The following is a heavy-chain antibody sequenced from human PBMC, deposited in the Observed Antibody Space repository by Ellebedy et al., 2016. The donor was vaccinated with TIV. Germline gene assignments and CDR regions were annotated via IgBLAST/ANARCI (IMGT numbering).Heavy chain of an antibody. CDR1: GGSFNGYF. D-gene: IGHD2-2*01. V-gene: IGHV4-31*11. CDR2: IYYSGRT. J-gene: IGHJ5*02. Sequence: SETLSLXCAVYGGSFNGYFWNWIRQHPGKGLEWIGHIYYSGRTYYNPSLKTRLSLSVDTSKNQFSLKLSSVTAADTAVYYCARGNLIVVVPAAIWFDPWGQGTLVTVSS. CDR3: ARGNLIVVVPAAIWFDP.